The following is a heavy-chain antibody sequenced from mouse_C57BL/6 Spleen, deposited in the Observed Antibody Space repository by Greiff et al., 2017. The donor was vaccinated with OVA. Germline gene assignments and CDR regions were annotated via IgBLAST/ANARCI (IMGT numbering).Heavy chain of an antibody. CDR2: IDPANGNT. Sequence: EVQLVESVAELVRPGASVKLSCTASGFNIKNTYMHWVKQRPEQGLEWIGRIDPANGNTKYAPKFQGKATITADTSSNTAYLQLSSLTSEDTAIYYCARGYYGSSYTEDYFDYWGQGTTLTVSS. J-gene: IGHJ2*01. CDR3: ARGYYGSSYTEDYFDY. V-gene: IGHV14-3*01. D-gene: IGHD1-1*01. CDR1: GFNIKNTY.